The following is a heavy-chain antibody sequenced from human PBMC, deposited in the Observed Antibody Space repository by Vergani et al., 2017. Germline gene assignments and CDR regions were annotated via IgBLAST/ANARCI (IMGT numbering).Heavy chain of an antibody. CDR2: IYYSGST. CDR3: AREGYSYAEGGLFDP. J-gene: IGHJ5*02. D-gene: IGHD5-18*01. CDR1: GGSISSYY. V-gene: IGHV4-59*01. Sequence: QVQLQESGPGLVKPSQTLSLTCTVSGGSISSYYWSWIRQPPGQGLEWIGYIYYSGSTNYNPSLKSRVTISVDTSKNQFSLKLSSVTAADTAVYYCAREGYSYAEGGLFDPWGQGTLVTVSS.